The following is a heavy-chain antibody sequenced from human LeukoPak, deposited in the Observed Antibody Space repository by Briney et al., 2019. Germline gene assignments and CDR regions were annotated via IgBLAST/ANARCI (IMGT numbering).Heavy chain of an antibody. Sequence: GSLRLSCATSGFTFSDHYADWVRQAPGKGLEWVARTRTKAKDYTTEYAASVKGRITVSRDESMHSLYLQMNSLKTEDTAVYYCARGPTVTFNYHYGMDVWGQGTTVTVSS. D-gene: IGHD4-17*01. CDR1: GFTFSDHY. CDR2: TRTKAKDYTT. CDR3: ARGPTVTFNYHYGMDV. J-gene: IGHJ6*02. V-gene: IGHV3-72*01.